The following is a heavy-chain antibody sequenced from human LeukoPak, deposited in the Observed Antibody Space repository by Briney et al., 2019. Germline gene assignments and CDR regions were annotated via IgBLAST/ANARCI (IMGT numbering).Heavy chain of an antibody. Sequence: SETLSLTCTVSGYSISSGYYWGWIRQPPGKGVEWIGSIYYSGSTYYNPSLKSRVTMSVDTSKNQFSLKLSSVTAADTALYYCATRSGYYYPIDYWGQGTLVTVSS. CDR1: GYSISSGYY. V-gene: IGHV4-38-2*02. D-gene: IGHD3-22*01. CDR2: IYYSGST. CDR3: ATRSGYYYPIDY. J-gene: IGHJ4*02.